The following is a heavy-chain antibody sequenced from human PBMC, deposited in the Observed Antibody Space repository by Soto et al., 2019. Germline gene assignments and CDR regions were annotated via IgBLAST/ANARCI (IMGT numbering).Heavy chain of an antibody. D-gene: IGHD2-15*01. J-gene: IGHJ5*02. CDR1: GFTFSTSW. CDR3: ARLGYCYSRDCS. CDR2: ISGDGRTT. V-gene: IGHV3-74*01. Sequence: EVQLVESGGGLVQPGGSLRLSCVGSGFTFSTSWIHWVRQAPGKGLVWVSRISGDGRTTLYADSVNGRFTVSRDNAKNTMYLQMNSLTADDTAVYFCARLGYCYSRDCSWGQGTLVTVSP.